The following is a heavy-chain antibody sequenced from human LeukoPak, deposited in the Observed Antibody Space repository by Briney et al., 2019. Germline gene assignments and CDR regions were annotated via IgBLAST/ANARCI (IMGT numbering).Heavy chain of an antibody. CDR3: AKDGMITFGGVIVKRIYYYMDV. J-gene: IGHJ6*03. Sequence: GGSLRLSCAAAGFTFSDYGMNWVRQAPGKGLEWVSGISGSGISTYYADSVKGRFTISRDNSKNTLYLQMNSLRAEDTAVYYCAKDGMITFGGVIVKRIYYYMDVWGKGTTVTISS. CDR2: ISGSGIST. CDR1: GFTFSDYG. V-gene: IGHV3-23*01. D-gene: IGHD3-16*02.